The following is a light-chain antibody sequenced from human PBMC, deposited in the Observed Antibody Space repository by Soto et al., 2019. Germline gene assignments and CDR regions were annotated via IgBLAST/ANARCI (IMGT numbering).Light chain of an antibody. CDR2: WAS. CDR1: QSVLYSSNNKNY. V-gene: IGKV4-1*01. Sequence: DIVMTQSPDSLAVSLGERATINCKSSQSVLYSSNNKNYLAWYQQKPGQPPKLLIYWASTRESGVPDRFSGSGSWTDFTLTISSLQAEDVAVYYCQQYYSIPLWTFGQGTKVDIK. J-gene: IGKJ1*01. CDR3: QQYYSIPLWT.